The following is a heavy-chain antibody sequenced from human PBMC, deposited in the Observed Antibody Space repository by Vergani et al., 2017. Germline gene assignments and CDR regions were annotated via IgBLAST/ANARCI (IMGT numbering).Heavy chain of an antibody. CDR1: GFTFSSYA. Sequence: EVQLLESGGGLVQPGGSLRLSCGASGFTFSSYAMTWVRQAPGKGLEWVSAISGSGGNTFYTDSVKGRFTISRDNSKDTLYLQMNSLRAEDTAVYYCAREIAAAGSEVAYYFDYWGQGSLVTVSS. CDR2: ISGSGGNT. J-gene: IGHJ4*02. CDR3: AREIAAAGSEVAYYFDY. D-gene: IGHD6-13*01. V-gene: IGHV3-23*01.